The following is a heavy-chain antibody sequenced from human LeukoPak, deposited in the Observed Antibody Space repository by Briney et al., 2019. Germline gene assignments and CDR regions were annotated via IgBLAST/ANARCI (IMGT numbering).Heavy chain of an antibody. J-gene: IGHJ4*02. CDR3: ARVCSTTTCYPASDY. D-gene: IGHD2-2*01. V-gene: IGHV3-23*01. CDR2: ISGTGSST. Sequence: GGSLRLSCAASGFTFSTNDMSWVRQAPGKGLEWVSGISGTGSSTYYADSVKGRFTVSRDNSKSTLYLHMGSLRAEDMAVYYCARVCSTTTCYPASDYWGQGTLVTVSS. CDR1: GFTFSTND.